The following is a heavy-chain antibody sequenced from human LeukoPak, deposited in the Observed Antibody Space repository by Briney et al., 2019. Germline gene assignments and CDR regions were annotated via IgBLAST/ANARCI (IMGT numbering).Heavy chain of an antibody. J-gene: IGHJ4*02. V-gene: IGHV3-23*01. CDR1: GFTFSSYA. Sequence: GGSLRLSCAASGFTFSSYAMSWVRQAPGKGLEWVAAISGSGGSTYYADSMKGRFTISRDNSKNTVYLQMNSLRVEDTAVFYCAKTLGPMATATGDYWGQGILVTVSS. CDR3: AKTLGPMATATGDY. CDR2: ISGSGGST. D-gene: IGHD1-26*01.